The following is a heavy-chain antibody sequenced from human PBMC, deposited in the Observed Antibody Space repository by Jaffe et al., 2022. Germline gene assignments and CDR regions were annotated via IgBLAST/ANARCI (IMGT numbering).Heavy chain of an antibody. CDR1: GYSISSGYY. J-gene: IGHJ5*02. CDR2: IYHSGST. Sequence: QVQLQESGPGLVKPSETLSLTCAVSGYSISSGYYWGWIRQPPGKGLEWIGSIYHSGSTYYNPSLKSRVTISVDTSKNQFSLKLSSVTAADTAVYYCARHRGWFGEMYWFDPWGQGTLVTVSS. D-gene: IGHD3-10*01. CDR3: ARHRGWFGEMYWFDP. V-gene: IGHV4-38-2*01.